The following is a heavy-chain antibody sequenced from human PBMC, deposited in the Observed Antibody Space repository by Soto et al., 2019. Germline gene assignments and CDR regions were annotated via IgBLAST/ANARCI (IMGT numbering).Heavy chain of an antibody. CDR3: AHTAGASWYFDL. CDR1: EVSVDTRGVG. V-gene: IGHV2-5*02. Sequence: QITLKESGPTLVKPTQPLTLTCSLSEVSVDTRGVGIGWIRQPPGKALEWLALIFWDDDKRYRPSLKSRLTIASDTSKNQVVLTMTDMGPVDTATYYCAHTAGASWYFDLWGRGPLFTVSS. CDR2: IFWDDDK. J-gene: IGHJ2*01.